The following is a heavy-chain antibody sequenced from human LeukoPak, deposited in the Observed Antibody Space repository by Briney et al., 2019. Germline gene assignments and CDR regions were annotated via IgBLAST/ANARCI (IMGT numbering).Heavy chain of an antibody. CDR3: VTGGYYLDY. V-gene: IGHV3-15*01. J-gene: IGHJ4*02. Sequence: GGSLRLSCAASGFTFNYAWMSWVRQVPGKGLEWVGRIMSKVDSGATDYVASVKGRFTISRDDSESTVYLQMNSLKTEDTAVYYCVTGGYYLDYWGQGTLVTVSS. CDR1: GFTFNYAW. CDR2: IMSKVDSGAT.